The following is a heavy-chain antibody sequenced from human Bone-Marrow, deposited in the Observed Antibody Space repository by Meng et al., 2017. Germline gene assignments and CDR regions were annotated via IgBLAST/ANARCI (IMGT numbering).Heavy chain of an antibody. V-gene: IGHV1-46*01. J-gene: IGHJ4*02. CDR1: GYTFTSYY. D-gene: IGHD6-19*01. CDR3: ARVMAVAADFDY. CDR2: INPSGGST. Sequence: ASVKVSCKASGYTFTSYYMHWVRQAPGQGLEWMGIINPSGGSTSYAQKFQGRVTMTRDTSTSTVYMELSSLSSEDTAVYYCARVMAVAADFDYWGQGTLVTVSS.